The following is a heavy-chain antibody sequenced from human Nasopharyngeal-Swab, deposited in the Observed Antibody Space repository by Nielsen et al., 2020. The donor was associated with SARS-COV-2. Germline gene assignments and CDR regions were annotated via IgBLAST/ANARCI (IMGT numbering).Heavy chain of an antibody. CDR3: ARGTDIPPDY. Sequence: RQAPGKGLEWIGNIFSVGNTYYNPSLDSRVTISLDTSKNQFSLKLSSVTAADTAVYYCARGTDIPPDYWGQGTLVTVSS. V-gene: IGHV4-39*07. CDR2: IFSVGNT. D-gene: IGHD3-9*01. J-gene: IGHJ4*02.